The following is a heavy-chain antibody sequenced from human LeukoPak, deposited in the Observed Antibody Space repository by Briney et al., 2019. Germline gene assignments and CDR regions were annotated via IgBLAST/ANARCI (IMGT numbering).Heavy chain of an antibody. V-gene: IGHV4-34*01. CDR3: ARRSGSYYVYYYYYMDV. Sequence: SETLSLTCAVYGGSFSGYYWSWIRQPPGKGLEWIGGINHSGSTNYNPSLKSRVTISVDTSKNQFSLKLSSVTAADTAVYYCARRSGSYYVYYYYYMDVWGQGTLVTVSS. CDR1: GGSFSGYY. J-gene: IGHJ6*03. D-gene: IGHD1-26*01. CDR2: INHSGST.